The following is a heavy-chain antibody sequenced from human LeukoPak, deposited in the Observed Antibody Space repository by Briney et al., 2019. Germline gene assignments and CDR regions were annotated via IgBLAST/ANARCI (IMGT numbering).Heavy chain of an antibody. CDR2: INSDESST. V-gene: IGHV3-74*01. CDR3: ASLYDSSGFPFDY. J-gene: IGHJ4*02. D-gene: IGHD3-22*01. Sequence: GGSLRLSCAASGFTFSSSWMHWVRRAPGEGLVWVSRINSDESSTSYADSVKGRFTISRDNAKNTLYLQMNSLRAEDTAMYYCASLYDSSGFPFDYWGQGTLVTVSS. CDR1: GFTFSSSW.